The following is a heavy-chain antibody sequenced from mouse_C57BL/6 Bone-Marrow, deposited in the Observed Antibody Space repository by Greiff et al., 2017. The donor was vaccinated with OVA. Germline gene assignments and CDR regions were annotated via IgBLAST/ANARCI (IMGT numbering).Heavy chain of an antibody. CDR2: ISSGSSTI. J-gene: IGHJ4*01. Sequence: DVKLVESGGGLVKPGGSLKLSCAASGFTFSDYGMHWVRQAPEKGLEWVAYISSGSSTIYYADTVKGRFTISRDNAKNTLFLQMTSLRSEDTAMYYCARPYYGNPYYAMDYWGQGTSVTVSS. CDR3: ARPYYGNPYYAMDY. CDR1: GFTFSDYG. D-gene: IGHD2-10*01. V-gene: IGHV5-17*01.